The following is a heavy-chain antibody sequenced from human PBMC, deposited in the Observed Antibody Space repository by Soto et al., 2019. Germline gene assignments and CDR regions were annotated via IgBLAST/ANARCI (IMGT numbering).Heavy chain of an antibody. CDR3: ARDRVGYCTNGVCYMSDGMDV. V-gene: IGHV1-2*04. CDR1: GYTFTGYY. CDR2: INPNSGGT. J-gene: IGHJ6*02. D-gene: IGHD2-8*01. Sequence: QVQLVQSGAEVKKPGASVKVSCKASGYTFTGYYMHWVRQAPGQGLEWMGWINPNSGGTNYAQKCAGWVTMRRHTSISKADMELSRLRSDDTAVYYCARDRVGYCTNGVCYMSDGMDVWGQGTTVTVSS.